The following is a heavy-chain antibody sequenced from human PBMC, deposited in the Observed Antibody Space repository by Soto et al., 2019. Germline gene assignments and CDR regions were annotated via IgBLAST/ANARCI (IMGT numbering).Heavy chain of an antibody. V-gene: IGHV1-18*01. CDR2: ISGYNANT. CDR1: GYSFTRYG. J-gene: IGHJ6*02. CDR3: ARMGDDPYYYSGLDV. D-gene: IGHD3-16*01. Sequence: QVQLVQSGAEVKKPGASVKVSCKASGYSFTRYGISWVRQAPGQGLEWMGWISGYNANTNYPENLQGRVTMTTDTSTSTADMEVRNLISDDTAVYYGARMGDDPYYYSGLDVWGQGTTVTVSS.